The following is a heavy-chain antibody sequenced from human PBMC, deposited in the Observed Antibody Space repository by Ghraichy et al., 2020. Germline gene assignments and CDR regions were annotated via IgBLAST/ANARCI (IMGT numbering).Heavy chain of an antibody. Sequence: SVNVSCKASGGTFSSYAISWVRQAPGQGLEWMGGIIPIFGTANYAQKFQGRVTITADESTSTAYMELSSLRSEDTAVYYCARGELGYCSSTSCSREGYYYYMDVWGKGTSVTVS. CDR2: IIPIFGTA. CDR3: ARGELGYCSSTSCSREGYYYYMDV. V-gene: IGHV1-69*13. CDR1: GGTFSSYA. J-gene: IGHJ6*03. D-gene: IGHD2-2*03.